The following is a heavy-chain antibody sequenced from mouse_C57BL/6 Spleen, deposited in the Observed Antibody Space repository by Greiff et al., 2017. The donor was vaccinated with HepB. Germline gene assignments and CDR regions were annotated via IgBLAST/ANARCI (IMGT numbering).Heavy chain of an antibody. CDR1: GYTFTSYW. CDR2: IDPNSGGT. D-gene: IGHD1-1*01. CDR3: AIITTVVGLDYYAMDY. J-gene: IGHJ4*01. V-gene: IGHV1-72*01. Sequence: QVQLKQPGAELVKPGASVKLSCKASGYTFTSYWMHWVKQRPGRGLEWIGRIDPNSGGTKYNEKFKSKATLTVDKPSSTADMQRSSLTSEDSAVYYCAIITTVVGLDYYAMDYWGQGTSVTVSS.